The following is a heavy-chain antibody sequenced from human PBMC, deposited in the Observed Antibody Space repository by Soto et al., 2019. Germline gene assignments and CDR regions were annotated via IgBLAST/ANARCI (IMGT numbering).Heavy chain of an antibody. CDR3: ARDRGFRSCGTCYLFDY. D-gene: IGHD2-15*01. CDR1: GYSFTSND. CDR2: INPSGGSR. J-gene: IGHJ4*02. V-gene: IGHV1-46*01. Sequence: ASVKVSCKASGYSFTSNDMHWVRQAPGQGPEWMGIINPSGGSRRYAQRFQGRVNMTRDTSTSTVYMELSSLRTEDTAVYYCARDRGFRSCGTCYLFDYWGQGNPVTVSS.